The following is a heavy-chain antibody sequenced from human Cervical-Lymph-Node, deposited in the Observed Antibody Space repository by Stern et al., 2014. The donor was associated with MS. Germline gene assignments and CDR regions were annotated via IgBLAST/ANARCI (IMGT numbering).Heavy chain of an antibody. V-gene: IGHV4-38-2*02. CDR2: IYHSGST. J-gene: IGHJ4*02. CDR3: ARAEGYGYEIDY. CDR1: GYSISSGYY. Sequence: QLQLQESGPGLVKPSETLSLTCTVSGYSISSGYYWGWIRQPPGKGLEWIGGIYHSGSTYYNPSLKSRVTISVDTSKNQFPLKLSLVTAADTAVYYCARAEGYGYEIDYWGQGTLVTVSS. D-gene: IGHD5-12*01.